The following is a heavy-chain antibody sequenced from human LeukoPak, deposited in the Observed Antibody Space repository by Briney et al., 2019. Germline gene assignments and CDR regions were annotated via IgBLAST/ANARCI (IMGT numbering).Heavy chain of an antibody. CDR2: INPNTGDT. J-gene: IGHJ6*04. D-gene: IGHD3-3*01. CDR1: GYTFTDYY. Sequence: ASVKVSCKASGYTFTDYYIHWVRQAPGQGLEWMGCINPNTGDTKYVQNFQGRVTMTRDKSISTAYMELSRLRSEDTAVYYCARVYYDFWSGYYTGVVGMDVWGKGTTVTVSS. CDR3: ARVYYDFWSGYYTGVVGMDV. V-gene: IGHV1-2*02.